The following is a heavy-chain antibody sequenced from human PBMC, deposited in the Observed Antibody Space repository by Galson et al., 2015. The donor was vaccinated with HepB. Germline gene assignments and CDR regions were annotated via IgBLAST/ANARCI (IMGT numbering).Heavy chain of an antibody. CDR1: GFTFSTYA. V-gene: IGHV3-30-3*01. CDR3: ARDLGPVAITGCGGY. J-gene: IGHJ4*02. CDR2: MSYDGGDN. Sequence: SLRLSCAASGFTFSTYAIHWVRQAPGRGLEWVAVMSYDGGDNYYADSVKGRFTISRDNSKNTLYLQMNSLRAEDTALYYCARDLGPVAITGCGGYWGQGTLFTVSS. D-gene: IGHD2-2*01.